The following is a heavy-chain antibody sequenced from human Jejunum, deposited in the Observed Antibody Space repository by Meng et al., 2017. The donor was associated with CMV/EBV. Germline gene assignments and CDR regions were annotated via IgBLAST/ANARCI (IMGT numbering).Heavy chain of an antibody. CDR3: ARAHCSGGICYNWFDP. CDR1: YTFTSYY. J-gene: IGHJ5*02. Sequence: YTFTSYYLHWVRQVPGQGLEWMGIVNPSGGATYYAQKFQGRVTMTRDTSTSSVYMELTSLTSEDTAVYYCARAHCSGGICYNWFDPWGQGTLVTVSS. V-gene: IGHV1-46*01. CDR2: VNPSGGAT. D-gene: IGHD2-15*01.